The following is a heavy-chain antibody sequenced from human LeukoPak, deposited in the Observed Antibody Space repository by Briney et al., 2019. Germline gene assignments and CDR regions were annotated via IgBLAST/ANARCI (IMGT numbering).Heavy chain of an antibody. CDR2: IYYSGST. Sequence: SETLSLTCSVSDGSMGTYYWGWIRQPPGKRLEWIGYIYYSGSTTYNPSLKSRVTVSVDTSKNQFSLKLTSTTAADTAVYYCARGRLGRQHASFFDSWGHGTLVTASS. V-gene: IGHV4-59*08. CDR1: DGSMGTYY. J-gene: IGHJ4*01. CDR3: ARGRLGRQHASFFDS. D-gene: IGHD2-2*01.